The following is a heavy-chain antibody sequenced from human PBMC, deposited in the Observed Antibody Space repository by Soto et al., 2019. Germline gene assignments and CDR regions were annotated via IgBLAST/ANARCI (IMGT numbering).Heavy chain of an antibody. CDR2: INHSGST. CDR1: GGSFSGYY. D-gene: IGHD6-19*01. CDR3: ARSTAVAARAVDH. J-gene: IGHJ4*02. Sequence: SETLSLTCAVYGGSFSGYYWTWIRQPPGTGLEWIGEINHSGSTNYNPSLKSRVTISVDTSKNQFSLQLNSVTPEDTAVYYCARSTAVAARAVDHWGPGTLVTVSS. V-gene: IGHV4-34*01.